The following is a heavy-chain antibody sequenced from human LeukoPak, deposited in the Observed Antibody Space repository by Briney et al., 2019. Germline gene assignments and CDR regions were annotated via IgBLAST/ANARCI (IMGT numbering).Heavy chain of an antibody. CDR2: INSDGSST. Sequence: PEGSLRLSCAGSGFTFSSHWMYWVRQAPGKGLVWVSRINSDGSSTTYGDSVRGRFTISRDNAKNTLYLQMDSLRAEDTALHFCASGYTYGYYYLDHWGQGTLVTVSS. V-gene: IGHV3-74*01. D-gene: IGHD5-18*01. CDR3: ASGYTYGYYYLDH. J-gene: IGHJ4*02. CDR1: GFTFSSHW.